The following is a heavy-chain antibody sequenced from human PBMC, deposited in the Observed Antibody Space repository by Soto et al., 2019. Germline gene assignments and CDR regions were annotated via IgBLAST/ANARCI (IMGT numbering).Heavy chain of an antibody. CDR1: GGSISSYY. D-gene: IGHD3-10*01. J-gene: IGHJ4*02. V-gene: IGHV4-59*01. CDR2: IYYSGST. Sequence: ETLSLTCTVSGGSISSYYWSWIRQPPGKGLEWIGYIYYSGSTNYNPSLKSRVTISVDTSKNQFSLKLSSVTAADTAVYYCASYGSGSYKGSPFDYWGQGTLVTVSS. CDR3: ASYGSGSYKGSPFDY.